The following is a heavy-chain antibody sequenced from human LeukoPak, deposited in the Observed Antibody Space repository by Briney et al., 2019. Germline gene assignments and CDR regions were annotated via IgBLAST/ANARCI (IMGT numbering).Heavy chain of an antibody. D-gene: IGHD2-15*01. CDR1: GRSFSGYY. Sequence: SETLSLTCAVYGRSFSGYYWTWIRQTPGKGLEWIGEINHSGITHYNPAPRSRFTISVETSKNQFSLKLSPVTAADTAIYYCARAVIVVAAATQRNWFDPWGQGTLVTVSS. CDR2: INHSGIT. V-gene: IGHV4-34*01. J-gene: IGHJ5*02. CDR3: ARAVIVVAAATQRNWFDP.